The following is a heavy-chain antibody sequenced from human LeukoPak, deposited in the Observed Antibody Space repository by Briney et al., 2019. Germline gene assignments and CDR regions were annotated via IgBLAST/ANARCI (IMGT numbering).Heavy chain of an antibody. Sequence: SETLSLTCTVSGGSISSYYWSWIRQPPGKGLGWIGYIYYSGSTNYNPSLKSRVTISVDTSKNQFSLKLSSVTAADTAVYYCARGGYSYGYDYWGQGTLVTVSS. D-gene: IGHD5-18*01. V-gene: IGHV4-59*08. J-gene: IGHJ4*02. CDR2: IYYSGST. CDR3: ARGGYSYGYDY. CDR1: GGSISSYY.